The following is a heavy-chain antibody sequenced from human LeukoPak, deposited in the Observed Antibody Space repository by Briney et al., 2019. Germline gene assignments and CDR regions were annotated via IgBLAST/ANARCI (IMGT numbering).Heavy chain of an antibody. CDR3: ARVATIFSEFDY. J-gene: IGHJ4*02. V-gene: IGHV1-46*01. Sequence: ASVNLSFTSSGYTFTIYYIHWVRHAPGQGLEWMGVINPSGGSTSYAQKFQGRVSMTRDTSTSTVYMELSRLRSEDTAVYYCARVATIFSEFDYWGQGTLVTVSS. CDR2: INPSGGST. D-gene: IGHD3-9*01. CDR1: GYTFTIYY.